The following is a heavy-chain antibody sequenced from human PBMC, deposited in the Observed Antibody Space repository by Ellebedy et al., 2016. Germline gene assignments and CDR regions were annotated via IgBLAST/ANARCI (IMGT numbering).Heavy chain of an antibody. CDR2: INHRGST. J-gene: IGHJ5*02. CDR1: GGSFSGSY. Sequence: SETLSLXXAVYGGSFSGSYWGWIRQPPGKGLEWIGEINHRGSTNYNPSLKSRVTISVDSSKNQFSLKLSSVTAADTAVYFCARGLYFDSSGYHYWFDPWGQGILVTVSS. D-gene: IGHD3-22*01. V-gene: IGHV4-34*01. CDR3: ARGLYFDSSGYHYWFDP.